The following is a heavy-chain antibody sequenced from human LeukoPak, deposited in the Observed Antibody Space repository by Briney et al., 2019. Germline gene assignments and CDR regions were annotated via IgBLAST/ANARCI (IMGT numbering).Heavy chain of an antibody. CDR3: ASGMSGSYHPGGG. CDR1: GFTFSSYS. V-gene: IGHV3-21*01. Sequence: SGGSLRLSCAASGFTFSSYSMNWVRQAPGKGLEWVSSISSSSSYIYYADSVKGRFTISRDNAKNSLYLQMNSLRAEDTAVYYCASGMSGSYHPGGGWGQGTLVTVSS. J-gene: IGHJ4*02. CDR2: ISSSSSYI. D-gene: IGHD1-26*01.